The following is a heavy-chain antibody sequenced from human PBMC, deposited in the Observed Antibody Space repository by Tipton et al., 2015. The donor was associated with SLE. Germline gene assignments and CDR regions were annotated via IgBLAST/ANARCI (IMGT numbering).Heavy chain of an antibody. CDR2: INHSGNT. CDR1: GGSFSNYY. Sequence: TLSLTCAVYGGSFSNYYWSWIRQPPGKGLEWIGEINHSGNTNYNPSLKSRVTISVDTSKNQFSLKLSSVTAADTAVYYCARDPTNWGSNWYFDLWGRGTLVTVSS. CDR3: ARDPTNWGSNWYFDL. D-gene: IGHD7-27*01. J-gene: IGHJ2*01. V-gene: IGHV4-34*01.